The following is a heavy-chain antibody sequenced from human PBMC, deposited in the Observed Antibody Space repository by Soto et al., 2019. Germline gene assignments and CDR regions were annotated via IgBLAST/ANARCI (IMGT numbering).Heavy chain of an antibody. Sequence: PSETLSLTCTVSGVSISSYYWIWIRQPPGKGLEWIGYIYYSGSTNYNPSLKSRVTISVDTSKNQFSLKLSSVTAADTAVYYCARVGGDYDFWSGKNWFDPWGQGTLVTVSS. CDR1: GVSISSYY. CDR2: IYYSGST. CDR3: ARVGGDYDFWSGKNWFDP. J-gene: IGHJ5*02. V-gene: IGHV4-59*01. D-gene: IGHD3-3*01.